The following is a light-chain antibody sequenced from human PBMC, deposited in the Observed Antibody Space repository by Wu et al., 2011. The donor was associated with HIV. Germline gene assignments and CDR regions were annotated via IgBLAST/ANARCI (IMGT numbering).Light chain of an antibody. CDR3: QQGATSPIT. J-gene: IGKJ5*01. CDR2: DI. Sequence: PGQSPAPHYDIHRHWLPDRFSGSGSGTVFTLTINRLDPEDFATYYCQQGATSPITFGQGTRLDIK. V-gene: IGKV3D-20*02.